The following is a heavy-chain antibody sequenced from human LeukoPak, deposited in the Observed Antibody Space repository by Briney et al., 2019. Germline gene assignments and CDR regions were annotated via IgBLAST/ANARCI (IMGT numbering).Heavy chain of an antibody. Sequence: ASVKVSCKASGGTFSSYAISWVRQAPGQGLEWMGGIIPICGTANYAQKFQGRVTITADESTSTAYMELSSLRSEDTAVYYCARATYSSGWYESYYYYMDVWGKGTTVTISS. D-gene: IGHD6-19*01. J-gene: IGHJ6*03. CDR2: IIPICGTA. CDR3: ARATYSSGWYESYYYYMDV. CDR1: GGTFSSYA. V-gene: IGHV1-69*13.